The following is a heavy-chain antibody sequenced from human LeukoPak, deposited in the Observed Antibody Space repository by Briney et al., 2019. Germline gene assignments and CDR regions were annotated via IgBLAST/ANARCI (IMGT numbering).Heavy chain of an antibody. CDR2: ISGSGGST. CDR3: AKDPGYSSSWFSWFDP. J-gene: IGHJ5*02. Sequence: GGSLRLSCAASRFTFSSYAMSWVRQAPGKGLEWVSAISGSGGSTYYADSVKGRFTISRDNSKNTLYLQMNSLRAEDTAVYYCAKDPGYSSSWFSWFDPWGQGTLVTVSS. D-gene: IGHD6-13*01. CDR1: RFTFSSYA. V-gene: IGHV3-23*01.